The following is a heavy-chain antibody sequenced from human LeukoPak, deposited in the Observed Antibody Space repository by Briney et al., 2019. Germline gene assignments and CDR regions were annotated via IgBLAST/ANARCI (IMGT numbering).Heavy chain of an antibody. CDR2: INHSGST. CDR1: GGSLSGYI. CDR3: ARLLGSSYYSFDS. V-gene: IGHV4-34*01. D-gene: IGHD3-22*01. Sequence: SETLSLTCAVYGGSLSGYIWSWIRQPPGKGVEWIGEINHSGSTDYNPSLKSRVTMSVDTSRNQFSLKLNSVTAADAAVYYCARLLGSSYYSFDSWGKGTLVTVSS. J-gene: IGHJ4*02.